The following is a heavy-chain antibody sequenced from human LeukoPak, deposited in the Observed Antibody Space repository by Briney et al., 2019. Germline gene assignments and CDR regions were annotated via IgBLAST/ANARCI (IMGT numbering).Heavy chain of an antibody. J-gene: IGHJ4*02. Sequence: ASVKVSCKTSGYTFTSYYMHWVRQAPGQGLEWMGIINPSGDSTSYAQKFQGRVTMTRDTSTSTVYMELSSLKSEDTAVYYCAFNSRGSPDYWGQGTLVTVSS. D-gene: IGHD1-26*01. CDR2: INPSGDST. CDR1: GYTFTSYY. V-gene: IGHV1-46*01. CDR3: AFNSRGSPDY.